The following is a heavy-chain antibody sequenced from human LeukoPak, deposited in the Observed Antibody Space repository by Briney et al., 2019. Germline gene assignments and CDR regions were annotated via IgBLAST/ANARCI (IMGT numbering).Heavy chain of an antibody. D-gene: IGHD6-13*01. V-gene: IGHV1-69*13. Sequence: SVTVSCTASGGTFSSYAISWVRQAPGQGLEWMGGIIPIFGTANYAQKFQGRVTITADESTSTAYMELSSLRSEDTAVYYCARDRRQQLENWFNPWGQGTLVTVSS. CDR3: ARDRRQQLENWFNP. CDR1: GGTFSSYA. CDR2: IIPIFGTA. J-gene: IGHJ5*02.